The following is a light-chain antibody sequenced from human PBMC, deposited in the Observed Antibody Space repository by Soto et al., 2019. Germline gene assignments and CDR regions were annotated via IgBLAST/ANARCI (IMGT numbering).Light chain of an antibody. CDR2: KAS. Sequence: DIQMTQSPSTLSASVGDRVTITCRASQSISTWLAWYQQKPGKAPKLLIYKASGLESGVPSRFSGSGSGTEFTLTISSLQPDDFATFYCQQYINRWTFGQGTKVDIK. CDR3: QQYINRWT. CDR1: QSISTW. V-gene: IGKV1-5*03. J-gene: IGKJ1*01.